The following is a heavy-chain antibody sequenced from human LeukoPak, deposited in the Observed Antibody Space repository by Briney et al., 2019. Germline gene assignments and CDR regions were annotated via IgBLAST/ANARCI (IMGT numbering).Heavy chain of an antibody. Sequence: ASVKVSCKASGYTFTSYGISWVRQAPGQGLEWMGWVSAYNGNTNYAQKLQGRVTMTTDTSTSTAYMELSSLRSEDTAVYYCARTIVATINYYYGMDVWGQGTTVTVSS. CDR1: GYTFTSYG. D-gene: IGHD5-12*01. CDR3: ARTIVATINYYYGMDV. V-gene: IGHV1-18*01. J-gene: IGHJ6*02. CDR2: VSAYNGNT.